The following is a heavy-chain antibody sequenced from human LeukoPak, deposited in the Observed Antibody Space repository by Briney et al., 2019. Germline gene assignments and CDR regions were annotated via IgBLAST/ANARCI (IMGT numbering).Heavy chain of an antibody. J-gene: IGHJ4*02. Sequence: ASVKVSCKASGYTFTGYYMHWVRQAPGQGLEWMGRINPNSGGTNYAQKFQGRVTMTRDTSISTAYVELSRLRSDDTAVYYCARIPSGITGTTADYWGQGTLVTVSS. V-gene: IGHV1-2*06. CDR2: INPNSGGT. CDR1: GYTFTGYY. CDR3: ARIPSGITGTTADY. D-gene: IGHD1-7*01.